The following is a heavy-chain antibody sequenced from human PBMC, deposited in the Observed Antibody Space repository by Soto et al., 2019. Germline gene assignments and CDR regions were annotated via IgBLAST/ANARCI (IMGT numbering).Heavy chain of an antibody. CDR1: GGSISSYY. CDR2: IYYSPST. Sequence: QVPLQESGPGLVKPSETLPLTCTVSGGSISSYYWSWIRQPPGQELEWIGYIYYSPSTNYSPSLKSRVTISVDTSKNQFSLNLSSVTAADTAVYYCARHLPYCGGDCSSLDYWGQGTLVTVSS. CDR3: ARHLPYCGGDCSSLDY. D-gene: IGHD2-21*02. J-gene: IGHJ4*02. V-gene: IGHV4-59*08.